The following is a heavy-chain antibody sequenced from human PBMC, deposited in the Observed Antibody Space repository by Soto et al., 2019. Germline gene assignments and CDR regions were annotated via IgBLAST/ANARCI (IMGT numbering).Heavy chain of an antibody. CDR3: AHSSYLYSGSGGRNFDY. CDR2: IYWDDDK. D-gene: IGHD3-10*01. Sequence: QITLKESGPTLVKPTQTLTLTCTFSGFSLSTSGVGVGWIRQPPGKALEWLALIYWDDDKRYTPSLRSRLTNTKDTSKTQVVLTMTNMGPVDTATYYCAHSSYLYSGSGGRNFDYWGQGTLVTVSS. CDR1: GFSLSTSGVG. V-gene: IGHV2-5*02. J-gene: IGHJ4*02.